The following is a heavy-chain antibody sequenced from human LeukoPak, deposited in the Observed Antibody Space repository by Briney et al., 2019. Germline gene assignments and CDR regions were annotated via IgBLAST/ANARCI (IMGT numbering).Heavy chain of an antibody. CDR1: GFTFSSYA. D-gene: IGHD3-22*01. Sequence: GGSLRLSCAASGFTFSSYAMSWVRQAPGQGLEWVSAISGSGGSTYYADSVKGRFTISRDNSKNTLYLQMNSLRAEDTAVYYCAKDPHSSGYYIRWFDPWGQGTLVTVSS. V-gene: IGHV3-23*01. CDR3: AKDPHSSGYYIRWFDP. CDR2: ISGSGGST. J-gene: IGHJ5*02.